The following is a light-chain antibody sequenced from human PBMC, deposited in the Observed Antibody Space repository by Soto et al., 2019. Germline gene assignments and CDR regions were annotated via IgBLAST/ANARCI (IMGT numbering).Light chain of an antibody. CDR3: QHYGSLLAWT. V-gene: IGKV3-20*01. CDR2: AAS. CDR1: QSVSSSY. J-gene: IGKJ1*01. Sequence: EIVLTQSPGTLSVSPGERATLSCRASQSVSSSYLAWYQQKPGQAPRLLISAASSRATGTTDRFSGSGSGIDFTLSVSRLEPEVFAVYYWQHYGSLLAWTLGKGTKVEIK.